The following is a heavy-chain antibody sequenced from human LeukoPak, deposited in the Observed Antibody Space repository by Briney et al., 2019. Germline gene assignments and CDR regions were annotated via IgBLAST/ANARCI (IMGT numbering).Heavy chain of an antibody. CDR2: ISANNGNT. CDR1: GYTFTSYG. CDR3: ARVLVVAATQGYYYGMDV. V-gene: IGHV1-18*01. Sequence: AAVKVSCKASGYTFTSYGISWVRQAPGQGLEWMGWISANNGNTNYAQKLQGGVTMTTDTSTSTAYMELRSLRSDDTAVYYCARVLVVAATQGYYYGMDVWGQGTTVTVSS. J-gene: IGHJ6*02. D-gene: IGHD2-15*01.